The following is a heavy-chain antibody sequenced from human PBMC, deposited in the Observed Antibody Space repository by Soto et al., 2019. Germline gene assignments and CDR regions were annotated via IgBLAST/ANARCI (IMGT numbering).Heavy chain of an antibody. D-gene: IGHD1-26*01. J-gene: IGHJ4*02. CDR1: GGSVSSGSYY. CDR3: AKDPGWELLTVYFDY. V-gene: IGHV4-61*01. CDR2: IYYSGST. Sequence: PSETLSLTCTVSGGSVSSGSYYWSWIRQPPGKGLEWIGYIYYSGSTNYNPSLKSRVTISVDTSKDQFSLKLSSVTAEDTAVYYCAKDPGWELLTVYFDYWGQGTLVTVSS.